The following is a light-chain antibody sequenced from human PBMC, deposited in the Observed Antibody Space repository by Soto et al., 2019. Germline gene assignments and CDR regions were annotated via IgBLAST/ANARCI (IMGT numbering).Light chain of an antibody. CDR3: QQYNFWPPLT. CDR1: ANVYNK. V-gene: IGKV3-15*01. CDR2: GAS. J-gene: IGKJ4*01. Sequence: EVLMTQSPATLSVSPGERASLSCRASANVYNKVAWYQQKPGQAPRLLIYGASTRATDIPARFSGSGSGTDYTLTISSLQSHDVAVYYCQQYNFWPPLTFGGGTRVEIK.